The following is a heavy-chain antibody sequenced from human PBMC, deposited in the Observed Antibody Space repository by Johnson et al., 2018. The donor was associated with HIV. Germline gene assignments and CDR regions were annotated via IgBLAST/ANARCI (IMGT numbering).Heavy chain of an antibody. J-gene: IGHJ3*01. CDR1: GFTFDEYV. CDR2: ISWKSGNT. CDR3: AKDNVVGALTIWGNRAFDS. D-gene: IGHD1-26*01. V-gene: IGHV3-9*01. Sequence: EVQLVESGGGWVQPGRSLRVSCAASGFTFDEYVIHWVRQAPGKGLEWVSGISWKSGNTGYADSVKGRFTISRDNAKNFVHLQMNSLRADDTALYYCAKDNVVGALTIWGNRAFDSWGQGTMVTVYS.